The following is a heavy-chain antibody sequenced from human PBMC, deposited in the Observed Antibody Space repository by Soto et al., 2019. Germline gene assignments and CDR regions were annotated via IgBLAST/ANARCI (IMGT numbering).Heavy chain of an antibody. V-gene: IGHV4-39*02. CDR2: VYYSGST. CDR1: GASIASGSYY. Sequence: QLKLHESGPGLVKPSETLSLTCTVSGASIASGSYYWSWLRQPPGKGLEWIGSVYYSGSTYSGSTYYNASLRSRVSISVDTSKSQFYLKMSSVTAGDTAVYFCAGEVGDQIVVSPAPTGHYQPCKIYFDPWGQGTLVTVSS. J-gene: IGHJ5*02. CDR3: AGEVGDQIVVSPAPTGHYQPCKIYFDP. D-gene: IGHD3-16*01.